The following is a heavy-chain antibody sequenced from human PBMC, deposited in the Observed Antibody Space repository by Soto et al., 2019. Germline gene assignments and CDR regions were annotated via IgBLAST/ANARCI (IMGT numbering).Heavy chain of an antibody. CDR2: IGSSGSTI. J-gene: IGHJ4*02. CDR1: GFTFSDYY. CDR3: ARDGVDDLLITYGGVTVGL. D-gene: IGHD3-16*02. V-gene: IGHV3-11*01. Sequence: QVQLVESGGGLVKPGGSLRLSCAASGFTFSDYYMSWIRQAPGKGLEWVSYIGSSGSTIYYADSVKGRFTISRDNAKNSLYLQMNSLRAEDTAVYYCARDGVDDLLITYGGVTVGLWGQGTLVTVSA.